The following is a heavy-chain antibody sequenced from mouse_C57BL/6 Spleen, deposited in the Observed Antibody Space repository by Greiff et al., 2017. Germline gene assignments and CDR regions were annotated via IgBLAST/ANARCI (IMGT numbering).Heavy chain of an antibody. Sequence: VQLQQPGAELVKPGASVKLSCKASGYTFTSYWMQWVKQRPGQGLEWIGEIDPSDSYTNYNQKFKGKATLTVDTSSSTAYMQLSSLTSEDSAVYYCARFDGRGAWFAYWGQGTLVTVSA. CDR3: ARFDGRGAWFAY. V-gene: IGHV1-50*01. CDR1: GYTFTSYW. CDR2: IDPSDSYT. J-gene: IGHJ3*01.